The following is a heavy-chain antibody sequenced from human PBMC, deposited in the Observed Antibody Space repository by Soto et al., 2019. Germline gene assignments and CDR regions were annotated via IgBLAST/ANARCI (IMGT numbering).Heavy chain of an antibody. J-gene: IGHJ5*02. Sequence: EVQLVESEGGLILPGGSLRLSCAASGVTVSNNYMRWVRQAPGKGLEWVSLIYSGGDTHYADSVKGRFTISRDSSKNTVYLQMNSLRAEDTAVYYCARDPPGIAAGGAGAWGQGTLVTVSS. V-gene: IGHV3-53*01. CDR1: GVTVSNNY. CDR2: IYSGGDT. CDR3: ARDPPGIAAGGAGA. D-gene: IGHD6-13*01.